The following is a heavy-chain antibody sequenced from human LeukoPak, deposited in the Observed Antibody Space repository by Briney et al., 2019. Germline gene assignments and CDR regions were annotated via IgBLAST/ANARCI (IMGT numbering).Heavy chain of an antibody. CDR3: ARDLGAAAGIDY. V-gene: IGHV4-59*01. J-gene: IGHJ4*02. Sequence: SETLSLTCTVSGGSISSYYWSWIRQPPGKGLEWIGYIYYSGSTNYNPSLKSRVTISVDTSKNQFSLKLSSVTAADTAVYYCARDLGAAAGIDYWGRGTLVTVSS. CDR2: IYYSGST. D-gene: IGHD6-13*01. CDR1: GGSISSYY.